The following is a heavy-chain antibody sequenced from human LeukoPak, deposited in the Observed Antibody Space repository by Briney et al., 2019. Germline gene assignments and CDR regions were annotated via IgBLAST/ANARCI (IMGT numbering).Heavy chain of an antibody. Sequence: PSETLSLTCAVSGHSISSNYYWGWIRPPPGKGLEWIGSIYHNGETYYSPSLKSRVTMSVDTSKNQFSLKLNSVTAADTAVYYCARQIDREVPVDSDHWGQGTLVTVSS. CDR3: ARQIDREVPVDSDH. CDR1: GHSISSNYY. J-gene: IGHJ4*02. V-gene: IGHV4-38-2*01. CDR2: IYHNGET. D-gene: IGHD2-2*01.